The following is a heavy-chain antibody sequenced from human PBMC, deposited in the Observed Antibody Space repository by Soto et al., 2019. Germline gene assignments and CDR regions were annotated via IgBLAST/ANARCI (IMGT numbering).Heavy chain of an antibody. CDR2: MYNTGST. CDR1: GGTISRYY. D-gene: IGHD2-21*02. V-gene: IGHV4-59*01. Sequence: QVQLQESGPGLVKPSETLSLTCTVSGGTISRYYWSWIRQPPGKGLEWIGYMYNTGSTVYNPSFRIQGTISVDTSKNQFSLKLNSVTAADTAVYYCARDLWGYCGTDCYPLDVWGQGTTVTVSS. CDR3: ARDLWGYCGTDCYPLDV. J-gene: IGHJ6*02.